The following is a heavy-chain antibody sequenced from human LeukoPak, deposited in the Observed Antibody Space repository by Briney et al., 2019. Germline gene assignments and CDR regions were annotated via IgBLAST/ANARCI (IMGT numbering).Heavy chain of an antibody. CDR2: IKQDGSEK. Sequence: GGSLRLSCAASGFTFSSYWMSWVRQAPGKGLEWVANIKQDGSEKYYVDSVKGRFTISRDNAKNSPYLQMNSLRAEDTAVYYCAREGVRSSSSWLSPDYWGQGTLVTVSS. J-gene: IGHJ4*02. CDR3: AREGVRSSSSWLSPDY. V-gene: IGHV3-7*01. CDR1: GFTFSSYW. D-gene: IGHD6-13*01.